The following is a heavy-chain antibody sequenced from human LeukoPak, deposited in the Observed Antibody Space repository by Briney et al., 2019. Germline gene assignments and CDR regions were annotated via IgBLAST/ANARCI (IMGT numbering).Heavy chain of an antibody. CDR1: GFTFSSYG. J-gene: IGHJ4*02. Sequence: GRSLRLSCAASGFTFSSYGMHWVRQAPGKGLEWVAVISYDGSNKYYADSVKGRFTISRDNSKNTLYLQMTSLRAEDTALYYCAKDRSSSTIAVRGGYWGQGTLVTVSS. V-gene: IGHV3-30*18. D-gene: IGHD6-19*01. CDR2: ISYDGSNK. CDR3: AKDRSSSTIAVRGGY.